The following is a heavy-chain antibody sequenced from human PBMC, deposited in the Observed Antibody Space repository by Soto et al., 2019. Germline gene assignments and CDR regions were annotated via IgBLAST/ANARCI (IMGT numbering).Heavy chain of an antibody. D-gene: IGHD2-8*01. J-gene: IGHJ4*02. Sequence: PGGSLRLSCAASGLTFSSYAMSWVRQAPGKGLEWVSTISASGSYTYFPDSVKGRFTISRDNSKNTLYLQMKSLRAEDTAVYYCAKGGYCTSGVCSKFDYWGQGTVVTVSS. CDR3: AKGGYCTSGVCSKFDY. CDR2: ISASGSYT. CDR1: GLTFSSYA. V-gene: IGHV3-23*01.